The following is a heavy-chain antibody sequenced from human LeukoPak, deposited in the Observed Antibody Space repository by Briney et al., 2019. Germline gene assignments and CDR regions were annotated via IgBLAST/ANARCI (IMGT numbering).Heavy chain of an antibody. CDR2: IYYSGST. CDR1: GGSISSSSYY. CDR3: ARHVRGYSYGVGY. V-gene: IGHV4-39*01. D-gene: IGHD5-18*01. Sequence: SETLSLTCTVSGGSISSSSYYWGWIRQPPGKGLEWIGSIYYSGSTYYNPSLKSRVTISVDTSKSQFSLKLSSVTAADTAVYYCARHVRGYSYGVGYWGQGTLVTVSS. J-gene: IGHJ4*02.